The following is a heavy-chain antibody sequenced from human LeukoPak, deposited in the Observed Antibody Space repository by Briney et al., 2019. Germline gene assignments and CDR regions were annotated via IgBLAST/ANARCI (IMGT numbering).Heavy chain of an antibody. D-gene: IGHD6-19*01. J-gene: IGHJ4*02. V-gene: IGHV3-20*01. Sequence: AGGSLRLSCAASGFTFAGYVMAGARQDPGKGLEWVSDIIWNGGTTNYADSVQGRFTISRDIAKNIFYLKITSMRAEDTAFYHGVKDTDNSAWYPWHFDNWGPGTLVTVSS. CDR3: VKDTDNSAWYPWHFDN. CDR2: IIWNGGTT. CDR1: GFTFAGYV.